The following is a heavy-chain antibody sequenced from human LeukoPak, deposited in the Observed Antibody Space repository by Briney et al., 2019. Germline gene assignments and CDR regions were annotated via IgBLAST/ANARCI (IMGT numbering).Heavy chain of an antibody. V-gene: IGHV3-9*01. CDR2: ITWNSGRI. D-gene: IGHD3-22*01. CDR1: GFTFDDYA. J-gene: IGHJ3*02. Sequence: GGSLRLSCAASGFTFDDYAMHWVRQAPGKGLEWVSGITWNSGRIGYADSVKGRFTISRDNAKNSLYLHMNSLRAEDTALYYCAKRSSGYYDSFDIWGQGTMVTVSS. CDR3: AKRSSGYYDSFDI.